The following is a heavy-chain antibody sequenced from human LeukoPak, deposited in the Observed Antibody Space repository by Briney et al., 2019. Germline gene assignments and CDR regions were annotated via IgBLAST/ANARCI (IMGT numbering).Heavy chain of an antibody. J-gene: IGHJ4*02. CDR3: ARGPAAHTAMVTYFDY. CDR1: GYSISTGYY. V-gene: IGHV4-38-2*01. D-gene: IGHD5-18*01. CDR2: IYHSEST. Sequence: PLETLSLTCAVSGYSISTGYYWGWIRQPPGGGLEWIGSIYHSESTYYNPSLKSRVTISVDTSKNQFSLNLTSVTAADAAVYYCARGPAAHTAMVTYFDYWGQGTLVTVSS.